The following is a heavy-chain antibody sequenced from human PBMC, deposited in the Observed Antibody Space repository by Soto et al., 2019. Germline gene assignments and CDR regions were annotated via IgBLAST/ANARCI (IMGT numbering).Heavy chain of an antibody. CDR2: ISGSGGST. V-gene: IGHV3-23*01. CDR1: GFTFSSYA. Sequence: GGSLRLSCAASGFTFSSYAMSWVRQAPGKGLEWVSAISGSGGSTYYADSVKGRFTISRDNSKNTLYLQMNSLRAEDTAVYYCAKDADFDYGSGSYAFDYWGQGTLVTVSS. J-gene: IGHJ4*02. CDR3: AKDADFDYGSGSYAFDY. D-gene: IGHD3-10*01.